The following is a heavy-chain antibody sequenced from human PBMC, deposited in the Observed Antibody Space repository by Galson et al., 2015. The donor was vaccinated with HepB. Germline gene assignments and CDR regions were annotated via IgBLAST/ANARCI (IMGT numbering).Heavy chain of an antibody. V-gene: IGHV1-3*01. CDR3: ARDIVAIGPYYYYYYGMDV. Sequence: SVKVSCKASGYTFTSYAMHWVRQAPGQRLEWMGWINAGNGNTKYSQKFQGRVTITRDTSASTAYMELSSLRSEDTAVYYCARDIVAIGPYYYYYYGMDVWGQGTTVTVSS. D-gene: IGHD5-12*01. J-gene: IGHJ6*02. CDR1: GYTFTSYA. CDR2: INAGNGNT.